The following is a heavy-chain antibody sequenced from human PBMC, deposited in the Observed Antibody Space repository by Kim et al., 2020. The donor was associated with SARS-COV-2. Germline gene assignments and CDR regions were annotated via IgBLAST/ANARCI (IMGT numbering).Heavy chain of an antibody. CDR3: ARDALGYCSSTSCYTAEYFQH. CDR1: GFTFSSYS. J-gene: IGHJ1*01. D-gene: IGHD2-2*02. CDR2: ISSSSSYI. Sequence: GGSLRLSCAASGFTFSSYSMNWVRQAPGKGLEWVSSISSSSSYIYYADSVKGRFTISRDNAKNSLYLQMNSLRAEDTAVYYCARDALGYCSSTSCYTAEYFQHWGQGTLVTVSS. V-gene: IGHV3-21*01.